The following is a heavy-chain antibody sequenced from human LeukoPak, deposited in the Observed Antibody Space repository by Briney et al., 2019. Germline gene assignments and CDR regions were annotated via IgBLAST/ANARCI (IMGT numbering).Heavy chain of an antibody. V-gene: IGHV3-30*04. CDR1: GFTFSSYD. Sequence: HPGRSLRLSCAASGFTFSSYDMHWVRQAPGKGLEWVALISYDGSNKYYADSVKGRFTISRDNSKNTLYLQMNSLRAEDTAVYYCARSDRYRSLYYFDYWGQGTLVTVSS. CDR2: ISYDGSNK. J-gene: IGHJ4*02. CDR3: ARSDRYRSLYYFDY. D-gene: IGHD2-21*02.